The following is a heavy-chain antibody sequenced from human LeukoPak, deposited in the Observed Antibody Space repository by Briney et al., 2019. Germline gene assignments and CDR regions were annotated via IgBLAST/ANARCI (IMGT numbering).Heavy chain of an antibody. CDR2: IYYSGST. Sequence: SETLSLTCTVSGGSISSYCWSWIRQPPGKGLEWIGYIYYSGSTNYNPSLRSRVTISVDTSKNQFSLKLSSVTAADTAVYYCAQSSGYYFDYWGQGTLVTVSS. V-gene: IGHV4-59*01. CDR3: AQSSGYYFDY. D-gene: IGHD3-22*01. CDR1: GGSISSYC. J-gene: IGHJ4*02.